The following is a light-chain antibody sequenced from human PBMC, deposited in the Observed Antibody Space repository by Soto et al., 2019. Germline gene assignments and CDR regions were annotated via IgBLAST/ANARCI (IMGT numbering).Light chain of an antibody. Sequence: EIVLTQSPATLSLSPGERATLSCRASQSVRSYLAWYQQKPGQAPRLLIFDASNRAAGIPARFSGSGSGTDFTLTITNLGPEDFAVYYCQQRSNWPLTFGRGTKVEIK. CDR2: DAS. CDR3: QQRSNWPLT. V-gene: IGKV3-11*01. CDR1: QSVRSY. J-gene: IGKJ4*01.